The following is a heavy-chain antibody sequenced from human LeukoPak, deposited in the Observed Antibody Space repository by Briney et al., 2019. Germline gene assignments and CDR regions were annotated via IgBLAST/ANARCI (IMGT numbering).Heavy chain of an antibody. CDR3: ASGSSSCYGSEQ. CDR2: IYTSGST. V-gene: IGHV4-4*07. D-gene: IGHD6-13*01. CDR1: GGSISSYY. Sequence: SETLSLTCTVSGGSISSYYWSWIRQPAGKGLEWIGRIYTSGSTNYNPSLKSRVTISVDKSKNQFSLKLSSVTAADTAVYYCASGSSSCYGSEQWGQGTLVTVSS. J-gene: IGHJ4*02.